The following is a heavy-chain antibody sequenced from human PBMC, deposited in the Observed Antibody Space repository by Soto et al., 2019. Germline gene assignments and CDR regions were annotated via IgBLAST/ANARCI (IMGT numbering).Heavy chain of an antibody. D-gene: IGHD3-9*01. CDR1: GYTFTSYG. Sequence: QVQLVQSGAEVKKPGASVKVSCKASGYTFTSYGISWVRQAPGQGLEWMGWISAYNGNTNYAQKLQGRVTMTTDTAPSTAYMELRSLRSDDRAVYYCARGALDILTGYPLFDYWGQGTLVTVSS. J-gene: IGHJ4*02. CDR2: ISAYNGNT. V-gene: IGHV1-18*01. CDR3: ARGALDILTGYPLFDY.